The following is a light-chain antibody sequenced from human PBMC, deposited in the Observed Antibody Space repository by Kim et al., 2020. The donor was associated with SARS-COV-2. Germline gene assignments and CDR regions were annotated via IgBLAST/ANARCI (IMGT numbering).Light chain of an antibody. V-gene: IGKV3-15*01. CDR3: QQFYNWPPIT. Sequence: EIVMTQSPATLSVSPGERATLSCRARQSVSSNLAWYQKKPGQAPRLLLYGASTRATGIPARFSGSGSGTEFTLTISSLQSEDVAVYYCQQFYNWPPITFGQGTRLEIK. J-gene: IGKJ5*01. CDR1: QSVSSN. CDR2: GAS.